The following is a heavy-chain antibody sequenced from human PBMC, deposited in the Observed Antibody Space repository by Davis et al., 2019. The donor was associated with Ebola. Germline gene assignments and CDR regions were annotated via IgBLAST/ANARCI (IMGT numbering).Heavy chain of an antibody. V-gene: IGHV3-48*02. D-gene: IGHD3-3*01. CDR3: ARWSILGQ. CDR2: LSSGSFTI. CDR1: GFTFSDHY. Sequence: GESLKISCAASGFTFSDHYMNWVRQAPGKGLEWVAFLSSGSFTIHYAASVKGRFTISRYNAKNSLFLQMNSLRDEDTAVYYCARWSILGQWGQGTLVTVSS. J-gene: IGHJ4*02.